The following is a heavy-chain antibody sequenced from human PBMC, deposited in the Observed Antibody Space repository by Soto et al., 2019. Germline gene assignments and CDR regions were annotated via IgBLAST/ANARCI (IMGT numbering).Heavy chain of an antibody. V-gene: IGHV3-30*02. J-gene: IGHJ6*02. D-gene: IGHD4-17*01. CDR3: AKDKDYGVKKGPYYYHAMDV. Sequence: DSVKGRFTISRDNSKNTLYLQMNSLRAEDTAVYYCAKDKDYGVKKGPYYYHAMDVWGQVTTVTVSS.